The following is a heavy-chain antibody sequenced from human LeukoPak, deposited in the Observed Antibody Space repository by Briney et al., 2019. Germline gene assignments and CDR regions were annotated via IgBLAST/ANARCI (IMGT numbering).Heavy chain of an antibody. CDR2: IIPIFGTA. J-gene: IGHJ4*02. CDR1: GGTFSSYA. Sequence: GASVKVSCKAPGGTFSSYAISWVRQAPGQGLEWMGGIIPIFGTANYTQKFQGRVTITADESTSTAYMELSSLRSEDTAVYYCARPALYYYDSSGYTLDYWGQGTLATVSS. CDR3: ARPALYYYDSSGYTLDY. D-gene: IGHD3-22*01. V-gene: IGHV1-69*13.